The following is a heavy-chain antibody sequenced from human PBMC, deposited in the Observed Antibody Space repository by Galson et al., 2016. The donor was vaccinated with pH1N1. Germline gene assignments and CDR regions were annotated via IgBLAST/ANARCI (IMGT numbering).Heavy chain of an antibody. Sequence: SLRLSCAASGFTFSTYAMHRVRQAPGKGLEWVALTSYDGSNKYYADSVKGRFTISRDNSKNTLYLEMNSLRAEDTAVYYCARETPYSSGWGYYYGMDVWGQGILVTVSS. CDR2: TSYDGSNK. V-gene: IGHV3-30-3*01. CDR1: GFTFSTYA. D-gene: IGHD6-19*01. J-gene: IGHJ6*02. CDR3: ARETPYSSGWGYYYGMDV.